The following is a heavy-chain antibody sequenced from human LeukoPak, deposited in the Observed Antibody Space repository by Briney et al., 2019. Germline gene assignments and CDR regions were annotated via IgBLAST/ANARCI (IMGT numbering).Heavy chain of an antibody. D-gene: IGHD2-2*01. Sequence: PGGSLRLSCAASGFTFSSYGMHWVRQAPGKGLEWVAFIRYDGSKKYYADSVKGRFTISRDNSKNTLYLQMNSLRVEDTAVYYCAKSQLVDYWGQGTLVAVSS. CDR2: IRYDGSKK. CDR1: GFTFSSYG. J-gene: IGHJ4*02. V-gene: IGHV3-30*02. CDR3: AKSQLVDY.